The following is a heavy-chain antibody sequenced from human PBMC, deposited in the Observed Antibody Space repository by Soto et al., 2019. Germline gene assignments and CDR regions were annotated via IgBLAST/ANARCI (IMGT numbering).Heavy chain of an antibody. CDR2: ISGSGGST. CDR3: AKDGSHDYGDPYYYYGMDV. CDR1: GFTFSSYA. D-gene: IGHD4-17*01. Sequence: GGSLRLSCAASGFTFSSYAVSWVRQAPGKGLEWVSAISGSGGSTYYADSVKGRFTISRDNSKNTLYLQMNSLRAEDTAVYYCAKDGSHDYGDPYYYYGMDVWGQGTTVTVSS. V-gene: IGHV3-23*01. J-gene: IGHJ6*02.